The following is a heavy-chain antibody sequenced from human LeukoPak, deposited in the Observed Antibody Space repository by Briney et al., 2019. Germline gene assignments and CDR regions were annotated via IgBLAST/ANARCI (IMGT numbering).Heavy chain of an antibody. V-gene: IGHV2-5*02. CDR1: GFSLSTSGLS. CDR2: IYWDDDK. Sequence: SGLTLVNPTATLTLTSTFSGFSLSTSGLSVGWLRQSPGRGREWLAPIYWDDDKRYSPSLRTRLTITKVTSKNQEDLAVTNMDSIDTATYFCAHQETVGARCFDLWGRGTLVTVAS. D-gene: IGHD1-26*01. CDR3: AHQETVGARCFDL. J-gene: IGHJ2*01.